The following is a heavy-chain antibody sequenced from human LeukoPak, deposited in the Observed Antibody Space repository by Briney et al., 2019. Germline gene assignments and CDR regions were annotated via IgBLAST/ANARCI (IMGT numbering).Heavy chain of an antibody. Sequence: GRSLRLSCAASGFTFDDYAMHWVRQAPGRGLEWVSGISWNSGSIGYADSVKGRFTISRDNAKNSLYLQMNSLRAEDTALYYCAKTRTIKYSGYDFGYWGQGTLVTVSS. J-gene: IGHJ4*02. CDR1: GFTFDDYA. CDR3: AKTRTIKYSGYDFGY. CDR2: ISWNSGSI. D-gene: IGHD5-12*01. V-gene: IGHV3-9*01.